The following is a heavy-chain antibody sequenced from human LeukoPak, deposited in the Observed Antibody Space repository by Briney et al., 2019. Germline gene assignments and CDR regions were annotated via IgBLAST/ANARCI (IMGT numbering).Heavy chain of an antibody. D-gene: IGHD1-26*01. CDR3: MKDLWEPYEY. Sequence: GGSLRLSCSASGFTFSRYAMHWVRQAPGKGLECVSTISSHGGSTYYADSVKGRFTISRDNSKNTLYLQMSSLRAEDTAVYYCMKDLWEPYEYWGQGTLVTVSS. CDR2: ISSHGGST. V-gene: IGHV3-64D*09. J-gene: IGHJ4*02. CDR1: GFTFSRYA.